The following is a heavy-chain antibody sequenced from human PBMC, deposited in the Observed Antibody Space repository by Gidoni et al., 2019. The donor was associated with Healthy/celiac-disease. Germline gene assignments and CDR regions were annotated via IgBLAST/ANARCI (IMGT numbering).Heavy chain of an antibody. CDR1: GGSFSGYY. V-gene: IGHV4-34*01. J-gene: IGHJ4*02. D-gene: IGHD5-18*01. CDR3: ARRDTAMARRFDY. CDR2: INHSGSN. Sequence: QVQLQQWGAGLLKPSETLSLTCAVYGGSFSGYYWSWIRQPPGKGLEWIGEINHSGSNNYNPSLKSRVTISVDTSKNQFSLKLSSVTAADTAVYYCARRDTAMARRFDYWGQGTLVTVSS.